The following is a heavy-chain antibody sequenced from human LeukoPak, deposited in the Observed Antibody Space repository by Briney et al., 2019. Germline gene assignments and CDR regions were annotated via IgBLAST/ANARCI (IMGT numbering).Heavy chain of an antibody. V-gene: IGHV3-33*01. CDR3: ATSYRSGWYYFDY. J-gene: IGHJ4*02. CDR1: GFTFSSYS. Sequence: GGSLRLSCAAYGFTFSSYSMHGLRPAPGKGRAWVAVIYFDGTNEYYEDSVRGRFTISRDNSKNTLYLQMNSLRAEDTAVYYCATSYRSGWYYFDYWGQGTLVTVSS. D-gene: IGHD2-15*01. CDR2: IYFDGTNE.